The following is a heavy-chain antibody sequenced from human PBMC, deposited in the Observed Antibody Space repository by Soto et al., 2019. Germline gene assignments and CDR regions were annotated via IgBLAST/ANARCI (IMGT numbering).Heavy chain of an antibody. V-gene: IGHV1-8*02. J-gene: IGHJ5*02. CDR3: ARVPTIRITGTTTNWFDP. D-gene: IGHD1-20*01. CDR2: MNPSAGTT. Sequence: QVHLVQSGAEVKKPGASVKVSCKASGYSFSTYDINWVRQAPGQGLEWMGWMNPSAGTTGSAQKFQGRVTMPWDTSISTAYMELSSLTSEDTAVYYCARVPTIRITGTTTNWFDPWGQGTLVTVSS. CDR1: GYSFSTYD.